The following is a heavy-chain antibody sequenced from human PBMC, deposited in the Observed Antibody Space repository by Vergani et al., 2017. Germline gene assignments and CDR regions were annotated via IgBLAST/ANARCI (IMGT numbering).Heavy chain of an antibody. D-gene: IGHD4-17*01. CDR1: GYIFSNFW. J-gene: IGHJ5*02. V-gene: IGHV5-51*01. CDR2: IYPGDSEV. Sequence: EKQLVQSGSETKKPGESLKISCQAFGYIFSNFWIGWVRQRPGRGLEWMGIIYPGDSEVKSNPTFRGQVIFSVDTSKNQFSLRLSSVTAADTAVYFCARAPGGPMTSVPTGWFDPWGQGTLVTVSS. CDR3: ARAPGGPMTSVPTGWFDP.